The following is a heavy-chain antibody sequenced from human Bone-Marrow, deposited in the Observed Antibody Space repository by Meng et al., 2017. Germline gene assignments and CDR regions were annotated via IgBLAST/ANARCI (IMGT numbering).Heavy chain of an antibody. CDR3: ARDYYGSGSYFPRFDY. D-gene: IGHD3-10*01. V-gene: IGHV3-53*04. J-gene: IGHJ4*02. CDR2: FIAV. Sequence: EVQLEESGGALVQRGGSLRLSCAASGFMSPPGSRAGARVGLSFFIAVSGESERGRVTISRDNSKNTLYLQMNSLRAEDTAVYYCARDYYGSGSYFPRFDYWGQGTLVTVSS. CDR1: GF.